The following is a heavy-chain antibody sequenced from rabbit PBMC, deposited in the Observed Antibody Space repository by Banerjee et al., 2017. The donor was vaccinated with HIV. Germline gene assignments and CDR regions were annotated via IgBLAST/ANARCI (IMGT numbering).Heavy chain of an antibody. J-gene: IGHJ4*01. CDR1: GFSFSSSYW. CDR3: ARGDEGSDGHFNL. CDR2: IYAGSTDWT. V-gene: IGHV1S45*01. D-gene: IGHD1-1*01. Sequence: QEQLVESGGGLVKPEGSLTLTCTASGFSFSSSYWICWVRQAPGKGLEWVACIYAGSTDWTDYASWAKGRFTISKTSSTTVTLQMTSLTAADTATYFCARGDEGSDGHFNLWGPGT.